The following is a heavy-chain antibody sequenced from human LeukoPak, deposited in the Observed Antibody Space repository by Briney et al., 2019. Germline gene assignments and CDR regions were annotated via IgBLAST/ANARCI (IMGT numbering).Heavy chain of an antibody. V-gene: IGHV1-18*04. CDR2: ISAYNGNT. Sequence: ASVKVSCKASGYTFAGYYLHWVRQAPGQGLEWMGWISAYNGNTNYAQKLQGRVTMTTDTSTSTAYMELRSLRSDDTAVYYCARWSSIAAAGTFDYWGQGTLVTVSS. CDR3: ARWSSIAAAGTFDY. D-gene: IGHD6-13*01. J-gene: IGHJ4*02. CDR1: GYTFAGYY.